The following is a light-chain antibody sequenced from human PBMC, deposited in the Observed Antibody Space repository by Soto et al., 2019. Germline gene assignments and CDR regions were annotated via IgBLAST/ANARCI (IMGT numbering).Light chain of an antibody. J-gene: IGKJ3*01. Sequence: DIELTQSPSFLSASVGDRVTITCRASQDIRNFLVWYQKKPGKAPKLLIYAASNLQSAVPSRFIGSRSGTEFTLTISSLQPEDFATYYCQQLNTDQFTFGPGTKVDIK. CDR2: AAS. V-gene: IGKV1-9*01. CDR1: QDIRNF. CDR3: QQLNTDQFT.